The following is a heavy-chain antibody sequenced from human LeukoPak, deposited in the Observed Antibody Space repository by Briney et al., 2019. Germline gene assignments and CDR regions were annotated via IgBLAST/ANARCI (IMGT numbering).Heavy chain of an antibody. CDR2: ISYDGSNK. V-gene: IGHV3-30*04. CDR1: GFTFSSYA. Sequence: PGGSLRLSCAASGFTFSSYAMHWVRQAPGKGLEWVAVISYDGSNKYYADSVKGRFTISRDNSKNTLYLQMNSLRADDTAAYYCARGSPPLSAFDIWGQGTMVTVSS. CDR3: ARGSPPLSAFDI. J-gene: IGHJ3*02.